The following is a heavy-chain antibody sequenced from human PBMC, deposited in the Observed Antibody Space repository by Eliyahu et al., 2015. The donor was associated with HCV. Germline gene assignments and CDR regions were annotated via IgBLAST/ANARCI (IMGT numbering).Heavy chain of an antibody. J-gene: IGHJ6*02. V-gene: IGHV3-30*04. D-gene: IGHD2-21*02. CDR3: AKDLISMAVTSSGGMDV. CDR2: ISFDVNNK. Sequence: GKGLEWVSAISFDVNNKYYADSVKGRFTISRDNSKNTLFLQMNSLRAEDTAVYYCAKDLISMAVTSSGGMDVWGQGTTVTVS.